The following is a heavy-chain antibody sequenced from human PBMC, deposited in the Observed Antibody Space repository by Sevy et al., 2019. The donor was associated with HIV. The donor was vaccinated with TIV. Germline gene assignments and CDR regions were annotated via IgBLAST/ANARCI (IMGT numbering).Heavy chain of an antibody. CDR2: INPNSGGT. CDR3: ARERQWLFSFDY. J-gene: IGHJ4*02. V-gene: IGHV1-2*02. CDR1: GYTFTGYY. Sequence: ASVKVSCKASGYTFTGYYMHWVRQAPGQGLEWMGWINPNSGGTNYALKFQGRVTMTRDTSISTAYMELSRLRSDDTAVYYCARERQWLFSFDYWGLGTLVTVS. D-gene: IGHD6-19*01.